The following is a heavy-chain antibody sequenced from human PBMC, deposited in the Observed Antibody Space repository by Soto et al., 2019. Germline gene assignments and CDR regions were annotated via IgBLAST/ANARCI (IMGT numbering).Heavy chain of an antibody. CDR1: GGSISSGGYY. V-gene: IGHV4-31*03. CDR3: ARVAAMKDYYYYYGMDV. CDR2: IYYSGST. D-gene: IGHD5-18*01. J-gene: IGHJ6*02. Sequence: SETLSLTCTVSGGSISSGGYYWSWIRQHPGKGLEWIGYIYYSGSTYYNPSLKSRVTISVDTSKNQFSLKLSSVTAADTAVYYCARVAAMKDYYYYYGMDVWGQGTTVTVSS.